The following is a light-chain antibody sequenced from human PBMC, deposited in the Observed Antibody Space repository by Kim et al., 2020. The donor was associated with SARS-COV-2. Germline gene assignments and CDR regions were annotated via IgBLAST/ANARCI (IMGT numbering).Light chain of an antibody. J-gene: IGKJ4*01. CDR1: QNINNY. CDR2: ETS. V-gene: IGKV1-39*01. CDR3: QQNYSPPLS. Sequence: DIQMTQSPSSLSASVRDRVTITCRATQNINNYLNWYQQKPGKAPNLLIFETSTLQSGVPSRFSGSGSGTDFTLTITNLQPEDFATYYCQQNYSPPLSFGGGTKVDIK.